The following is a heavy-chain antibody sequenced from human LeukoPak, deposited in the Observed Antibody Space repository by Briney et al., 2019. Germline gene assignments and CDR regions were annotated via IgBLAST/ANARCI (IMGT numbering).Heavy chain of an antibody. CDR2: KYYTGTT. D-gene: IGHD6-19*01. CDR3: AGERGEEYSSGWYKTNYFYN. J-gene: IGHJ4*02. CDR1: GGSIDNWY. Sequence: SETLSLTCGISGGSIDNWYWSWIRQPPGKGPEWIGYKYYTGTTNYNPSLESRVTLSVDTTKNQLSLKLRSVTATDTAVYYCAGERGEEYSSGWYKTNYFYNWGQGIRVTVSS. V-gene: IGHV4-59*12.